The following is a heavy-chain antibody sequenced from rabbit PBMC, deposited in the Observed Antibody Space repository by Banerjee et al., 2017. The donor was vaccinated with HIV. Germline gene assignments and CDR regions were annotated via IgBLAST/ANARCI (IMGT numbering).Heavy chain of an antibody. D-gene: IGHD6-1*01. V-gene: IGHV1S40*01. CDR2: IYAGSSGST. Sequence: QSLEESGGDLVKPGASLTLTCTASGFSFSSSYYMCWVRQAPGKGLEWIACIYAGSSGSTYYASWAKGRFTISKASSTTVTLQMTSLTVADTATYFCARATSAYVGYVYAPDYFGLWGPGTLVTVS. J-gene: IGHJ4*01. CDR3: ARATSAYVGYVYAPDYFGL. CDR1: GFSFSSSYY.